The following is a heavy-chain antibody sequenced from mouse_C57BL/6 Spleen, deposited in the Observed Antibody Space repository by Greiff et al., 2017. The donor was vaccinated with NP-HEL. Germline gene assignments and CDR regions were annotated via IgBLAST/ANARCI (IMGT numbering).Heavy chain of an antibody. J-gene: IGHJ2*01. V-gene: IGHV5-17*01. CDR3: ARVGLPRGGYYFDY. CDR2: ISSGSSTI. Sequence: EVQGVESGGGLVKPGGSLKLSCAASGFTFSDYGMHWVRQAPEKGLEWVAYISSGSSTIYYADTVKGRFTISSDNAKNTLFLQMTSLSSEDTAMYYCARVGLPRGGYYFDYWGQGTTLTVSS. CDR1: GFTFSDYG. D-gene: IGHD2-2*01.